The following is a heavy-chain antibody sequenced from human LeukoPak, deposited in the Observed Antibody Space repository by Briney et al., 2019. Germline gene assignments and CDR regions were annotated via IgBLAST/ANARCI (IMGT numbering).Heavy chain of an antibody. CDR2: ITNRGSTL. Sequence: GGSVRLSCAACGFTFRYYYMSGIRQAPGETLEWVSYITNRGSTLYYAASMKGRLTIPRANAKNSLYLQMTRLRAEDTAVYSCARDTAVSDFEYWGQGKLVTVSS. J-gene: IGHJ4*02. V-gene: IGHV3-11*04. CDR1: GFTFRYYY. D-gene: IGHD4-23*01. CDR3: ARDTAVSDFEY.